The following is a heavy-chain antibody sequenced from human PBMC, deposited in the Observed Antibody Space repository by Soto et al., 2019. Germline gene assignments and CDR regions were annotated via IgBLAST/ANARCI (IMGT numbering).Heavy chain of an antibody. CDR1: GYRFKSYG. CDR2: IKVDNGDT. J-gene: IGHJ4*02. D-gene: IGHD3-22*01. V-gene: IGHV1-18*01. CDR3: ARGVFYYYGSSGYSPDY. Sequence: YLVQSGGEVKKPGASVKVSCKASGYRFKSYGIGWVRQAPGRGPEWVGWIKVDNGDTKYAEKLQGRVTLTTDTSTDTAYMELRNLRSDDTAFYYCARGVFYYYGSSGYSPDYWGQGTLVTVSS.